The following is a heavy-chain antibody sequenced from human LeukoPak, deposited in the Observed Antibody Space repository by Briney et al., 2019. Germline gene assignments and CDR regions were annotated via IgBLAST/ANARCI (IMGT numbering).Heavy chain of an antibody. V-gene: IGHV3-48*03. CDR3: ARAFYGGKNYFDY. CDR1: GFTFRSYE. CDR2: IDSSGSTI. Sequence: PGGSLRLSCGASGFTFRSYEMNWVRQAPGKGLEWVSYIDSSGSTIYYADSVKGRLTISRDNAKNSLYLQMNSLRAEGTAVYYCARAFYGGKNYFDYWGQGTLVTVSS. J-gene: IGHJ4*02. D-gene: IGHD4-23*01.